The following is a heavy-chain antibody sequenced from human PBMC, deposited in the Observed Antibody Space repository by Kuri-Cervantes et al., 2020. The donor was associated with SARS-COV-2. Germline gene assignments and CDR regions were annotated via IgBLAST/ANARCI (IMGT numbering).Heavy chain of an antibody. CDR1: GFTFSSYS. CDR3: ARETAIFGVVTSVYFDY. Sequence: GESLKISCAASGFTFSSYSMNWVRQAPGKGLEWVSSISSSSSYIYYADSVKGRFTISRDNAKNSLYLQMNSLRAEDTAVYYCARETAIFGVVTSVYFDYWAQGTVVTVSS. CDR2: ISSSSSYI. D-gene: IGHD3-3*01. V-gene: IGHV3-21*01. J-gene: IGHJ4*02.